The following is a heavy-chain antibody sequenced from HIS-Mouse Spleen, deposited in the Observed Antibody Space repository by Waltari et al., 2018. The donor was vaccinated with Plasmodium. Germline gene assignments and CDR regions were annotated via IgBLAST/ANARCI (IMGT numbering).Heavy chain of an antibody. CDR2: IKQDGSEK. V-gene: IGHV3-7*01. J-gene: IGHJ2*01. CDR1: RFTFSSYG. D-gene: IGHD6-13*01. Sequence: EVQLVESGGGLVQPGGSLRLSCAASRFTFSSYGMSWVRQAPGKGLEWVANIKQDGSEKYYVDSVKGRFTISRDNAKNSLYLQMNSLRAEDTAVYYCASSWYWYFDLWGRGTLVTVSS. CDR3: ASSWYWYFDL.